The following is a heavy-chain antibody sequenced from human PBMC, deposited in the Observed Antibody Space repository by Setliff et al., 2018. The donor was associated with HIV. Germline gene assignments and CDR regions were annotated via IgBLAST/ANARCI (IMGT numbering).Heavy chain of an antibody. CDR3: AILMTARGTWEYFQH. CDR1: GYTFVDYY. CDR2: VDPEDGET. Sequence: ASVKVSCKASGYTFVDYYMHWVQKAPGKGLEWMGRVDPEDGETIYAEKFQGRLTITTDTSTDTGYMEMTKLRSEDTAVYYCAILMTARGTWEYFQHWGQGTLVTVSS. V-gene: IGHV1-69-2*01. J-gene: IGHJ1*01. D-gene: IGHD6-13*01.